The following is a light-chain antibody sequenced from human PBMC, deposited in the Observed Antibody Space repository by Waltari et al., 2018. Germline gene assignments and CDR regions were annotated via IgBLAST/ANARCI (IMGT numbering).Light chain of an antibody. CDR3: SSYSSSSTYV. CDR2: EVS. J-gene: IGLJ1*01. Sequence: QSALTQPASVSGSPGQSITISCTGTSSDVGGYKYVSWYQQHPGKAPELMIYEVSNRPSGVSNRCSGSKSGNMASLPISGLQAEDEADYYCSSYSSSSTYVFGTGTKVTVL. V-gene: IGLV2-14*01. CDR1: SSDVGGYKY.